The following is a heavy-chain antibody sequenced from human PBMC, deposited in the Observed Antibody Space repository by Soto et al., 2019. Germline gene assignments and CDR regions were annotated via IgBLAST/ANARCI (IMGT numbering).Heavy chain of an antibody. Sequence: PSETLSLTCSVSGGSITSGGYYWSWIRQHPRKGLEWIGYISHGGTTYYNPSLKSRVTISVDTSKNQFSLKLTSVTAADAAVYYCAGVTLDRLGYNCWFDPWGQGTLVTVSS. CDR3: AGVTLDRLGYNCWFDP. CDR1: GGSITSGGYY. CDR2: ISHGGTT. D-gene: IGHD5-12*01. V-gene: IGHV4-31*03. J-gene: IGHJ5*02.